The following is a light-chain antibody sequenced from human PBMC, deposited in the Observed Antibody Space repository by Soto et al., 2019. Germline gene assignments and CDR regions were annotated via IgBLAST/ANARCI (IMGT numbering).Light chain of an antibody. V-gene: IGLV1-40*01. J-gene: IGLJ2*01. CDR2: GNS. Sequence: QSVLTQPPSVSGAPGQRVTISCTGNNSNIGAGYDVHWYQLLPGTAPKLLIHGNSNRPSGVPDRFSGSKSGTSASLAITGLQSEDEADYYCQSYDSTLSGSEVFGGGTQLPVL. CDR1: NSNIGAGYD. CDR3: QSYDSTLSGSEV.